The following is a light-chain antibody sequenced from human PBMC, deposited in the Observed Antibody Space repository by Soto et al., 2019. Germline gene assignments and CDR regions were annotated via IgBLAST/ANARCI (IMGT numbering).Light chain of an antibody. J-gene: IGKJ4*01. CDR1: QSVTSDS. V-gene: IGKV3-20*01. CDR2: RSS. Sequence: EIVLTQSPVTLSLSPGERATLSCRASQSVTSDSLCWYQQKGGQALRLLIYRSSNRATGIPERVSGSGSGIDFTLTIRRLEHEDFSVYYCQKYATSVTLGGGTKVDIK. CDR3: QKYATSVT.